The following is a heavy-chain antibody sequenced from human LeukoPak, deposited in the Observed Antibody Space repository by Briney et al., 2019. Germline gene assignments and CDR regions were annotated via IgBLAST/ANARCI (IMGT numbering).Heavy chain of an antibody. CDR3: ARDPVVVMTEADWHFDL. CDR1: GFIIPSYA. J-gene: IGHJ2*01. D-gene: IGHD2-21*02. V-gene: IGHV3-30*04. CDR2: ISSDGDNK. Sequence: QSGGSLRLSCAASGFIIPSYALHWVRQAPGKGLEWVAVISSDGDNKYYADSVKGRFTISRDNSKNTLYVQMNSLRTEDTAVYYCARDPVVVMTEADWHFDLWGRGTPVTVSS.